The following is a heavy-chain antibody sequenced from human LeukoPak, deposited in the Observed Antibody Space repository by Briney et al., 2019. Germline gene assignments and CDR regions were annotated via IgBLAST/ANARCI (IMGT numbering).Heavy chain of an antibody. CDR3: ARGFRGQLDLFDP. CDR1: GGSFSAYY. CDR2: IYYSGST. D-gene: IGHD1-1*01. V-gene: IGHV4-59*01. J-gene: IGHJ5*02. Sequence: SETLSLTCAVYGGSFSAYYWSWIRQPPGKGLEWIGYIYYSGSTNYNPSLKSRVTISVDTSKNQFSLKLSSVTAADTAVYYCARGFRGQLDLFDPWGQGTLVTVSS.